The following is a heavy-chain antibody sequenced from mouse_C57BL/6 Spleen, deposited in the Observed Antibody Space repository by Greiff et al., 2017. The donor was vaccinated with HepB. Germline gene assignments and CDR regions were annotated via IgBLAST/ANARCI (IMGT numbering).Heavy chain of an antibody. CDR3: ARHPYYDGRPYWYFDV. Sequence: EVKVVESGGGLVKPGGSLKLSCAASGFTFSDYGMHWVRQAPEKGLEWVAYISSGSSTIYYADTVKGRFTISIDNAKNTLFLQMTILRSEDTAMYYCARHPYYDGRPYWYFDVWGTGTTVTVSS. CDR2: ISSGSSTI. J-gene: IGHJ1*03. V-gene: IGHV5-17*01. CDR1: GFTFSDYG. D-gene: IGHD1-1*01.